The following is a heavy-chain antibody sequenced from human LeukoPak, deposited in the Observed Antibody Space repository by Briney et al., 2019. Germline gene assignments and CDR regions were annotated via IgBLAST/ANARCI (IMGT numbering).Heavy chain of an antibody. D-gene: IGHD6-13*01. CDR2: ISSSSSYI. CDR1: GFTFSSYA. Sequence: GRSLRLSCAASGFTFSSYAMHWVRQAPGKGVEWVSSISSSSSYIYYADSVKGRFTISRDNAKNSLYLQMNSLRAEDTAVYYCATGAVSSSWYFDYWGQGTLVTVSS. V-gene: IGHV3-21*01. CDR3: ATGAVSSSWYFDY. J-gene: IGHJ4*02.